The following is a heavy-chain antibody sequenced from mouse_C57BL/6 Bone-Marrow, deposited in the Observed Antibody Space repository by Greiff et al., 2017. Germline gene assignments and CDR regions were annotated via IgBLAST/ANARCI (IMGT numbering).Heavy chain of an antibody. CDR2: ISSGGSYT. Sequence: EVQLQESGGDLVKPGGSLKLSCAASVFTFSSYGMSWVRQTPDKRLEWVATISSGGSYTYYPDSVKGRFTISRDNAKNTLYLQMSSLKSEDTAMYYCARHTMITAWFAYWGQGTLVTVSA. D-gene: IGHD2-4*01. J-gene: IGHJ3*01. CDR3: ARHTMITAWFAY. V-gene: IGHV5-6*01. CDR1: VFTFSSYG.